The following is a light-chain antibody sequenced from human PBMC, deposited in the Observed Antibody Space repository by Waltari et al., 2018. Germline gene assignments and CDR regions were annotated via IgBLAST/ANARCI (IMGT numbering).Light chain of an antibody. CDR1: NGPVTMGHC. J-gene: IGLJ1*01. Sequence: QAVVTQEPSLTVSPGGTVTLTCCSSNGPVTMGHCPCWFQQKPGQAPRTLIYDTSNKHSWTPARFSGFLLGGKAALTLSGAQPEDEAEYYCLLSYSGARVFGTGTKVTVL. CDR2: DTS. V-gene: IGLV7-46*01. CDR3: LLSYSGARV.